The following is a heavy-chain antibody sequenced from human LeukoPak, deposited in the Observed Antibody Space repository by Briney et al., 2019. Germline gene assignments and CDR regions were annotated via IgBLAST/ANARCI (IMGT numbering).Heavy chain of an antibody. Sequence: GGSLRLSCAASGFAFSYAWMTWVRQAPGKGLEWVSVIYTGGSTCYADSVKGRFTISRDISKNTLYLQMDSLRAEDTAVYYCARGTVTAPDYWGQGTLVTVSS. J-gene: IGHJ4*02. CDR3: ARGTVTAPDY. D-gene: IGHD4-17*01. CDR2: IYTGGST. V-gene: IGHV3-53*01. CDR1: GFAFSYAW.